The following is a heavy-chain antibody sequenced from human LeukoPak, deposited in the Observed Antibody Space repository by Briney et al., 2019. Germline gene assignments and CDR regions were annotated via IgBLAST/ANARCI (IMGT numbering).Heavy chain of an antibody. Sequence: ASVKVSCKVSGYTFTDYYMHWVRQAPGQGLEWMGWINPNSGGTNYAQKFQGRVTMTRDTSISTAYMELSRLRSDDTAVYYCARGMGARRGYYFDYWGQGTLVTVSS. D-gene: IGHD1-26*01. CDR3: ARGMGARRGYYFDY. CDR2: INPNSGGT. CDR1: GYTFTDYY. J-gene: IGHJ4*02. V-gene: IGHV1-2*02.